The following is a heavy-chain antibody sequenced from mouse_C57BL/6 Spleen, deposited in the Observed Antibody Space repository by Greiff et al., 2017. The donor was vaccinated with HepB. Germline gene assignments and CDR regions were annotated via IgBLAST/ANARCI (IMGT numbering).Heavy chain of an antibody. CDR2: INPNNGGT. CDR3: ARCRDYYYAMDY. CDR1: GYTFTDYN. Sequence: EVKLMESGPELVKPGASVKIPCKASGYTFTDYNMDWVKQSHGKSLEWIGDINPNNGGTIYNQKFKGKATLTVDKSSSTAYMELRSLTSEDTAVYYCARCRDYYYAMDYWGQGTSVTVSS. V-gene: IGHV1-18*01. D-gene: IGHD2-4*01. J-gene: IGHJ4*01.